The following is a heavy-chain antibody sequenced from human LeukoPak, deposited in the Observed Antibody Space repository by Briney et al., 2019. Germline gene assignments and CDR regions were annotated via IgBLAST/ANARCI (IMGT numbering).Heavy chain of an antibody. Sequence: SVKVSRKASGGTFISYTITWVRQAPGQGVEWMGRIIPILGMATNTQKCQSRVPIPADKSTSTAYMELSSLRSENTAVYYCARGARPNYDFCSGHPYYFDYWGQGTLVTVSS. CDR1: GGTFISYT. J-gene: IGHJ4*02. CDR2: IIPILGMA. V-gene: IGHV1-69*02. D-gene: IGHD3-3*01. CDR3: ARGARPNYDFCSGHPYYFDY.